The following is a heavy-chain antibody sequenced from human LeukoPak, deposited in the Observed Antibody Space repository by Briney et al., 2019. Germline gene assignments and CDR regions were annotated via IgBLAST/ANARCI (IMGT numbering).Heavy chain of an antibody. D-gene: IGHD1-7*01. CDR2: IKQDGSEK. J-gene: IGHJ4*02. CDR1: GFTFSSYL. V-gene: IGHV3-7*01. CDR3: ARRGNSPAKIFDY. Sequence: GESLRLSCAASGFTFSSYLMIYVPQAPEKGLEGVANIKQDGSEKYYVESVKGRFTISRDNAKTSLYLQMNSLRAEDTAVYYCARRGNSPAKIFDYWGQGTLVTVPS.